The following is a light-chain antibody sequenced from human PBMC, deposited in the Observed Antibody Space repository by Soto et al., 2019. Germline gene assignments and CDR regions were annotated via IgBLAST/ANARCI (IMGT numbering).Light chain of an antibody. Sequence: EIVLTQSPGTLSLSPGERATLSCRASQSVSSSYLAWYQQKPGQSPSLLIYGASRRAIGIPDRFSGSGSGTDFTLTISRLEPEDFAAYHCQQYGSSPPITFGQGTRLEIK. J-gene: IGKJ5*01. CDR3: QQYGSSPPIT. CDR1: QSVSSSY. CDR2: GAS. V-gene: IGKV3-20*01.